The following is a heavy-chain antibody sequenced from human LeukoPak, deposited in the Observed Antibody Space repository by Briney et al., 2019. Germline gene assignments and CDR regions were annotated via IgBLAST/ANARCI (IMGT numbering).Heavy chain of an antibody. J-gene: IGHJ4*02. D-gene: IGHD1-26*01. CDR1: GYTLTELS. V-gene: IGHV1-24*01. CDR3: ATGPLLVGATTWGYFDY. CDR2: FDPEDGET. Sequence: ASVKVSCKVSGYTLTELSMHWVRQAPGKGLEWMGGFDPEDGETIYAQKFQGRVTMTEDTSTDTAYMELSSLRSEDTAVYYCATGPLLVGATTWGYFDYWGQGTLVTVSS.